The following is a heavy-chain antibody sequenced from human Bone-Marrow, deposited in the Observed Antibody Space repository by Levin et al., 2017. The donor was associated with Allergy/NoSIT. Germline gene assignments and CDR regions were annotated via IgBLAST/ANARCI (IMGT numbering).Heavy chain of an antibody. J-gene: IGHJ5*02. CDR3: ARVVVLYNWFDP. Sequence: GESLKISCAASGFTFSDYSMNWVRQAPGKGLEWISYISSSSSPIYYADSVKGRFTISRDNARNSLYLQMNSLRDEDTAVYYCARVVVLYNWFDPWGQGTLVTVSS. CDR1: GFTFSDYS. D-gene: IGHD2-15*01. CDR2: ISSSSSPI. V-gene: IGHV3-48*02.